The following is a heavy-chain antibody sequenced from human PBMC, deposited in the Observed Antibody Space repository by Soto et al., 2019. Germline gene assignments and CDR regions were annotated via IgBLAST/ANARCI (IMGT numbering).Heavy chain of an antibody. CDR3: AGGGVRGVNFFNYMDV. CDR1: GYTFTTYT. J-gene: IGHJ6*03. V-gene: IGHV1-3*01. D-gene: IGHD3-10*01. Sequence: AASVKVSCKASGYTFTTYTMHWVRQAPGQSLEWMGWINAGKGNTKYSEKFQGRVTITRDTSAITTYMELSSLRSDDTAVYYCAGGGVRGVNFFNYMDVWGKGTRVTVSS. CDR2: INAGKGNT.